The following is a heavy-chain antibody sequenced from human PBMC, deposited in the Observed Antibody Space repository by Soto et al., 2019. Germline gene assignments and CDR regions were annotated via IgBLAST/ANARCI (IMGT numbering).Heavy chain of an antibody. CDR1: GGSVSSGSYY. D-gene: IGHD5-12*01. V-gene: IGHV4-61*01. Sequence: QVQPQESGPGLVKPSETLSLTCTVSGGSVSSGSYYWSWIRQPPGKGLEWIGYIYYSGSTNYNPSLKSRVTISVDTSKNQFSLKLSSVTAADTAVYYCARGHRGYSGYGGAFDYWGQGTLVTVSS. CDR2: IYYSGST. CDR3: ARGHRGYSGYGGAFDY. J-gene: IGHJ4*02.